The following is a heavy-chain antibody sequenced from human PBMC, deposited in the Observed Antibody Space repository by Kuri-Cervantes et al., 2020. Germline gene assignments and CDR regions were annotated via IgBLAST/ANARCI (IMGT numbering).Heavy chain of an antibody. CDR3: AKPPSL. CDR1: GFTFSSYA. V-gene: IGHV3-21*01. Sequence: GESLKISCAASGFTFSSYAMSWARQAPGKGLEWVSSISSSSSYIYYADSVKGRFTISRDNAKNSLYLQMNSLRAEDTAVYYCAKPPSLWGQGTLVTVSS. CDR2: ISSSSSYI. J-gene: IGHJ4*02.